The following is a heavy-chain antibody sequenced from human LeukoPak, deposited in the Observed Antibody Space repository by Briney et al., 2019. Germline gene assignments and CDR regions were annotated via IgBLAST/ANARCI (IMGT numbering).Heavy chain of an antibody. CDR3: AKDRKDIVVVPAATPTIYYMDV. J-gene: IGHJ6*03. Sequence: GGSLRLSCAASGFTFSSYGMHWVRQAPGKGLEWVAFIRYDGSNKYYADSMKGRFTISRDNSKNTLYLQMNSLRAEDTAVYYCAKDRKDIVVVPAATPTIYYMDVWGKGTTVTISS. D-gene: IGHD2-2*01. CDR1: GFTFSSYG. V-gene: IGHV3-30*02. CDR2: IRYDGSNK.